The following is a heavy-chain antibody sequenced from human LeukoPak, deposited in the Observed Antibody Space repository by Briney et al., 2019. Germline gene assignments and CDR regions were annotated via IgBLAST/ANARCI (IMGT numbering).Heavy chain of an antibody. CDR3: ARGRIEDYVGFDP. V-gene: IGHV1-69*05. Sequence: SVKVTCKASGGTFSSYAISWVRQAPGQGLEWMGGIIPIFGTANYAQKFQGRVTITTDESTSTAYMELSSLRSEDTAVYYCARGRIEDYVGFDPWGQGTLVTVSS. CDR2: IIPIFGTA. D-gene: IGHD3-10*02. CDR1: GGTFSSYA. J-gene: IGHJ5*02.